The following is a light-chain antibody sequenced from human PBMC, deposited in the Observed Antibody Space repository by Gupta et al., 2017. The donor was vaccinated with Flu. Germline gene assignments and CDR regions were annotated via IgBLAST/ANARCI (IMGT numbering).Light chain of an antibody. CDR2: DVN. CDR3: SSYAKHYILV. Sequence: QSALTPPRSVSGSPGQSVTISCTGTSNDVGDYHYVSWYQQFPGKVPKLIIYDVNQRPSGVPDRFSGSKSGNTASLTISGVQVEDEADYYCSSYAKHYILVFGGGTRLTVL. V-gene: IGLV2-11*01. J-gene: IGLJ3*02. CDR1: SNDVGDYHY.